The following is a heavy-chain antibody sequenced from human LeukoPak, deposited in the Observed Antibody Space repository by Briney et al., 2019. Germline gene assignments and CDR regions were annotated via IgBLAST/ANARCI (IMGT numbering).Heavy chain of an antibody. D-gene: IGHD1-26*01. Sequence: SETLSLTCSVSGGSFSSFYWSWIRQPPGKGPELIGYFYHSGSTNYNPSLKSRVTISLDTSKREVSLRLTSVTAADTALYYCARASPWDPFDFWGQGILVTVSS. V-gene: IGHV4-59*01. CDR2: FYHSGST. CDR3: ARASPWDPFDF. J-gene: IGHJ4*02. CDR1: GGSFSSFY.